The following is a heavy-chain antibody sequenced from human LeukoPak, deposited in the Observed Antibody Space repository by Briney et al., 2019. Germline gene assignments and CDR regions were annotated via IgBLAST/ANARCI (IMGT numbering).Heavy chain of an antibody. CDR2: IYYSGST. D-gene: IGHD6-13*01. CDR3: ARVTGYMTEDYFDY. J-gene: IGHJ4*02. Sequence: PSETLSLTCTVSGGSINSYYWSWIRQPPGKGLEWVGYIYYSGSTNYNPSLKSRVTISVDTSKNQFSLRLSSVTAADTAVYYCARVTGYMTEDYFDYWGQGTLITVSS. CDR1: GGSINSYY. V-gene: IGHV4-59*01.